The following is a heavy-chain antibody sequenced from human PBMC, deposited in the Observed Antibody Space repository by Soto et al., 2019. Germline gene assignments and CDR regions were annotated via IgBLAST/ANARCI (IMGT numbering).Heavy chain of an antibody. CDR3: AREGYYYDSSGYYYPFDY. CDR1: GFTFSSYA. CDR2: ISYDGSNK. V-gene: IGHV3-30-3*01. D-gene: IGHD3-22*01. Sequence: GGSLRLSCAASGFTFSSYAMHWVRQAPGKGLEWVAVISYDGSNKYYADSVKGRFTISRDNSKNTLYLQMNSLRAEDTAAYYCAREGYYYDSSGYYYPFDYWGQGTLVTVSS. J-gene: IGHJ4*02.